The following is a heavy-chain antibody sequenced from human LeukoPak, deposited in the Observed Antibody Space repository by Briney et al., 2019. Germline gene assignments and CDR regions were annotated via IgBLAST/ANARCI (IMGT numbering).Heavy chain of an antibody. V-gene: IGHV4-39*01. Sequence: PSETLSVTCTVSGDSIASSPYYWGWIRQPPEKGLEWIASVYYSGTTFYNPSLKSRVTMSVDTSNNQFSLKLRSVTAADTALYFCARRGMVRGAMVDNWGQGTLVTVS. D-gene: IGHD3-10*01. CDR3: ARRGMVRGAMVDN. J-gene: IGHJ4*02. CDR2: VYYSGTT. CDR1: GDSIASSPYY.